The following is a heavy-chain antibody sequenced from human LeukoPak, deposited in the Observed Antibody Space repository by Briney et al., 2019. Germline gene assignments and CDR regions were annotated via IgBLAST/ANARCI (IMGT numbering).Heavy chain of an antibody. CDR2: MSYDGSHK. D-gene: IGHD5-12*01. CDR3: ARDVGGYAFDY. Sequence: GGSLRLSCVASGFRFSSYTMHWVRQAPGKGLEWVAVMSYDGSHKYHADSVKGRFTISRDNSKNTLYLQMNSLRAEDTAIYYCARDVGGYAFDYWGQGTLVTVSS. J-gene: IGHJ4*02. V-gene: IGHV3-30*04. CDR1: GFRFSSYT.